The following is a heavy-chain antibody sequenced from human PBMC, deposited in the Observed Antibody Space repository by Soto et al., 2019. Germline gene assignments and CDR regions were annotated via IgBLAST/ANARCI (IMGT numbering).Heavy chain of an antibody. V-gene: IGHV3-30-3*01. D-gene: IGHD5-18*01. J-gene: IGHJ4*02. CDR2: ISYDGSNK. CDR1: GFTFSSYA. Sequence: QVQLVESGGGVVQPGRSLRLSCAASGFTFSSYAMHWVRQAPGKGLEWVAVISYDGSNKYYADSVKGRFTISRDNSKNTLYLKMNSLRAEDTAVYYCARDRPPKAMAQWGQGTLVTVSS. CDR3: ARDRPPKAMAQ.